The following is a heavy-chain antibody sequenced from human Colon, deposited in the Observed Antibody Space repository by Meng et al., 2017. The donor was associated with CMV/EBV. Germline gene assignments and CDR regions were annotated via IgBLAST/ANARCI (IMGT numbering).Heavy chain of an antibody. D-gene: IGHD3-3*01. CDR2: IYSGGST. CDR1: GFTVSSNY. Sequence: GESLKISCAASGFTVSSNYMSWVRQAPGKGLEWVSVIYSGGSTYYADSVKGRFTISRDNAKNSLYLQMNSLRAGDTAVYYCARGDYDFWGGYWGQGTLVTVSS. J-gene: IGHJ4*02. CDR3: ARGDYDFWGGY. V-gene: IGHV3-66*01.